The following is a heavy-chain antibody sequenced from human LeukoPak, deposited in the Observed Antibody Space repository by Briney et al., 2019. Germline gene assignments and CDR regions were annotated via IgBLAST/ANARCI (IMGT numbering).Heavy chain of an antibody. CDR1: GVSISSYY. D-gene: IGHD4-17*01. Sequence: SETLSLTCTVSGVSISSYYWTWIRQPPGKGLEWIGYIYYSGSTNYNPSLKSRVTISVDTSKYHFSLKLSSVTAADTAVYYCARLDYGDNLDYWGQGTLVTVSS. J-gene: IGHJ4*02. CDR3: ARLDYGDNLDY. CDR2: IYYSGST. V-gene: IGHV4-59*01.